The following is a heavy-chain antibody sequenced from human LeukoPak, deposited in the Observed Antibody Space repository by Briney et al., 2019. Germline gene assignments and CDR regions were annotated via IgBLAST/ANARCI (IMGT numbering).Heavy chain of an antibody. CDR3: AKDWDSGGWFDNWFDP. D-gene: IGHD6-19*01. CDR2: ISGSGGST. Sequence: PGGSLSLSCAASGFTFSSYAMSWVRQAPGKGLEWVSAISGSGGSTYYADSVKGRFTISRDNSKNTLYLQMNSLRAEDTAVYYCAKDWDSGGWFDNWFDPWGQGTLVTVSS. J-gene: IGHJ5*02. V-gene: IGHV3-23*01. CDR1: GFTFSSYA.